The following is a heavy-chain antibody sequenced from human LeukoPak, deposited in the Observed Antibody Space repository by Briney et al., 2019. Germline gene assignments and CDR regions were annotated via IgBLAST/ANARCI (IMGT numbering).Heavy chain of an antibody. J-gene: IGHJ5*02. Sequence: SQTLSLTCTVSGDSISSGSYYWSWIRQPAGEGLEWIGRIYSSGRTHYSPSLKSRVTISVDTSKNQFSLKLSSVTAADTAVYYCARGGYYGSGNDFRFDPWGQGTLVTVSS. CDR2: IYSSGRT. V-gene: IGHV4-61*02. D-gene: IGHD3-10*01. CDR1: GDSISSGSYY. CDR3: ARGGYYGSGNDFRFDP.